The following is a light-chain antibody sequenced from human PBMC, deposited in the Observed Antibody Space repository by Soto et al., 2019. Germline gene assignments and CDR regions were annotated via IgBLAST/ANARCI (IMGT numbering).Light chain of an antibody. CDR2: EVS. J-gene: IGLJ1*01. Sequence: QSALTQPPSVSGSPGQSITMSCTGTSSDVGGYNYVSWYQQHPGKAPKLMIYEVSNRPSGVSNRFSGSKSGNTASLTISGLQAEDEADYYCSSYTSSSTPYVFGTGTKVTVL. V-gene: IGLV2-14*01. CDR3: SSYTSSSTPYV. CDR1: SSDVGGYNY.